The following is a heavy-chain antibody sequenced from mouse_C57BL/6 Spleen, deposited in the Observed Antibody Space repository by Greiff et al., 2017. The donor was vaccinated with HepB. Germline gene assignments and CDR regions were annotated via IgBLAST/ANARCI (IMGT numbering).Heavy chain of an antibody. V-gene: IGHV1-82*01. J-gene: IGHJ1*03. CDR2: IYPGDGDT. Sequence: QVQLKQSGPELVKPGASVKISCKASGYAFSSSWMNWVKQRPAKGLEWIGRIYPGDGDTNYNGKFKGKATLTADKSSSTAYMQLSSLTSEDSAVYFCARDTTVVARNWYFDVWGTGTTVTVSS. D-gene: IGHD1-1*01. CDR3: ARDTTVVARNWYFDV. CDR1: GYAFSSSW.